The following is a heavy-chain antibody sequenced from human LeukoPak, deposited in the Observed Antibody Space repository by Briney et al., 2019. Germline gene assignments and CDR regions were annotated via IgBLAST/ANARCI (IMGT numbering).Heavy chain of an antibody. J-gene: IGHJ3*02. CDR3: AKDLPPLSYYYDSSGDAFDI. CDR2: ISGSGGST. Sequence: GSLRLSCAASGFTFSSYAMSWVRQAPGKGLEWVSAISGSGGSTYYADSVKGRFTISRDNSKNTLYLQMNSLRAEDTAVYYCAKDLPPLSYYYDSSGDAFDIWGQGTMVTVSS. D-gene: IGHD3-22*01. V-gene: IGHV3-23*01. CDR1: GFTFSSYA.